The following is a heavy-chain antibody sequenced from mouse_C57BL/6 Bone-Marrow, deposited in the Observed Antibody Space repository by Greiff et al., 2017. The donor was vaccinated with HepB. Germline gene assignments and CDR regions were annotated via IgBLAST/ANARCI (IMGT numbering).Heavy chain of an antibody. Sequence: VQLQHSGPGLVKPSQSLSLTCSVTGYSITSGYYWNWIRQFPGNKLEWMGYISYDGSNNYNPSLKNRISITRDTSKNQFFLKLNSVTTEDTATYYCAREATLVSYYFDYWGQGTTLTVSS. D-gene: IGHD1-2*01. J-gene: IGHJ2*01. CDR2: ISYDGSN. CDR3: AREATLVSYYFDY. V-gene: IGHV3-6*01. CDR1: GYSITSGYY.